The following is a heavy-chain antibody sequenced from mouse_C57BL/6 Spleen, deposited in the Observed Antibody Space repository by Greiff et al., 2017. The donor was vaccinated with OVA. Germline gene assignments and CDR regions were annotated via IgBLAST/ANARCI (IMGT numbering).Heavy chain of an antibody. CDR1: GYTFTSYW. Sequence: QVQLQQPGAELVKPGVSVKLSCKASGYTFTSYWMHWVKQRPGQGLEWIGMIHPNSGSTNYNEKFKSKATLTVDKSSSTAYMQLSSLTSEDSAVYYCASVYYDYDGVAYWGQGTLVTVSA. J-gene: IGHJ3*01. D-gene: IGHD2-4*01. V-gene: IGHV1-64*01. CDR3: ASVYYDYDGVAY. CDR2: IHPNSGST.